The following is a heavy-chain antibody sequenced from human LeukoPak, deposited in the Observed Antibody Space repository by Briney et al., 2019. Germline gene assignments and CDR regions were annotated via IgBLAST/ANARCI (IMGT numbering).Heavy chain of an antibody. Sequence: PGGSLRLSCGASGFTFSSYWMHWVRQAPGKGLVWVSRINNDGSSTSYADSVQGRFTIPRDNAKNTLYLQMNSLRAEDTALYYCARVAPGDYYYYYMDVWGKGTTVTVSS. CDR3: ARVAPGDYYYYYMDV. D-gene: IGHD3-10*01. V-gene: IGHV3-74*01. CDR1: GFTFSSYW. CDR2: INNDGSST. J-gene: IGHJ6*03.